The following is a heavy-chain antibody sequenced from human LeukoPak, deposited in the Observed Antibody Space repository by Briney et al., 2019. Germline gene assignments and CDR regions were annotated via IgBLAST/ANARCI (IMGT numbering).Heavy chain of an antibody. V-gene: IGHV3-7*01. D-gene: IGHD6-13*01. CDR1: EFIFSGYW. CDR3: ARDGFVGAADY. CDR2: IKQDGSEK. Sequence: GGSLRLSCAASEFIFSGYWMNWVRQAPGKGLEWVANIKQDGSEKQYVDSVRGRFTISRDTAKNSLYLQMNSLRVEDTAVYYCARDGFVGAADYWGQGTLVTVSS. J-gene: IGHJ4*02.